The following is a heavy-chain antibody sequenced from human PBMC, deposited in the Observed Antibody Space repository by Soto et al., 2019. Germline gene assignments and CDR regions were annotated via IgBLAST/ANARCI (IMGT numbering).Heavy chain of an antibody. Sequence: GGSLRLSCAASGFTFSSYSMNWVRQAPGKGLEWVSYISSSSSTIYYADSVKGRFTISRDNAKNSLYLQMNSLRDEDTAVYYCARDSGDFWSGYSDAFDIWGQGTMVTVSS. CDR2: ISSSSSTI. D-gene: IGHD3-3*01. CDR1: GFTFSSYS. J-gene: IGHJ3*02. V-gene: IGHV3-48*02. CDR3: ARDSGDFWSGYSDAFDI.